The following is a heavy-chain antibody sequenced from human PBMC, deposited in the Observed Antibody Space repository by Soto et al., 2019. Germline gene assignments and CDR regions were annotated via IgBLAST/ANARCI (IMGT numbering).Heavy chain of an antibody. V-gene: IGHV3-23*01. J-gene: IGHJ5*02. Sequence: GSLRLSCAASGFTLSSYAMSWVRQAPGKGLEWVSTFSGTGGYTYYADSVKGRFTISRDDSKNTLFLHMNSLRAADTAVYYCARGQRALITYGPFDPWGQGTLVTVSS. CDR3: ARGQRALITYGPFDP. D-gene: IGHD4-17*01. CDR1: GFTLSSYA. CDR2: FSGTGGYT.